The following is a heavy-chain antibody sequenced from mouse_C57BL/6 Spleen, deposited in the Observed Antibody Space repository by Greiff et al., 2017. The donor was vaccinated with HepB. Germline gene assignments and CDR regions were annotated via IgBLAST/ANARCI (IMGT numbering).Heavy chain of an antibody. CDR3: ARDDYGHAMDY. D-gene: IGHD1-2*01. CDR1: GFTFSDYY. CDR2: INYDGSST. J-gene: IGHJ4*01. V-gene: IGHV5-16*01. Sequence: DVKLQESEGGLVQPGSSMKLSCTASGFTFSDYYMAWVRQVPEKGLEWVANINYDGSSTYYLDTLKSRFIISRDNEKNILYLQMSSLKSEDTATYYGARDDYGHAMDYWGQGTPVTVSS.